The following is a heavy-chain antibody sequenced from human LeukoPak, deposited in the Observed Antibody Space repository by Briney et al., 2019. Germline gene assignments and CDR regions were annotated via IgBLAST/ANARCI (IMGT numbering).Heavy chain of an antibody. CDR1: GLTFDDYA. V-gene: IGHV3-43*02. Sequence: GGSLRLSCAGSGLTFDDYAMHWVRQAPGKGLEWVSLISGDGGSTYYADSVKGRFTISRDNSKNSLYLQMNSLRTEDTALYYCAKDKTAAAGDNFDYWGQGTLVTVSS. CDR3: AKDKTAAAGDNFDY. D-gene: IGHD6-13*01. J-gene: IGHJ4*02. CDR2: ISGDGGST.